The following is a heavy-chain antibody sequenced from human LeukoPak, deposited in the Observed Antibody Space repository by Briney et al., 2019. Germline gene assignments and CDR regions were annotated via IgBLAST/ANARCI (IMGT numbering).Heavy chain of an antibody. Sequence: GGSLRLSCAASGFTFSSYAMSWVRQAPGKGLEWVSAISGSGGSTYYADSVKGRFTISRDNSKNTLYLQMNSLRAEDTAVYYCAKVRWVVITTPLLDYWGQGTLVTVSS. J-gene: IGHJ4*02. V-gene: IGHV3-23*01. CDR1: GFTFSSYA. CDR3: AKVRWVVITTPLLDY. D-gene: IGHD3-22*01. CDR2: ISGSGGST.